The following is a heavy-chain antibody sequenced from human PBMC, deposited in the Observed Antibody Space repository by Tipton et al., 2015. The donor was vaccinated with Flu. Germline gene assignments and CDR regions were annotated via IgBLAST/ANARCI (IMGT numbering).Heavy chain of an antibody. D-gene: IGHD2-21*01. CDR1: GGSDSSYY. V-gene: IGHV4-59*02. CDR2: IYYSGST. Sequence: TLSLTCTVSGGSDSSYYWTWTRQPPGKGLEWIGYIYYSGSTNYNPSLNSRVTISTDTSTNQVSLKMNSVIAADTAVYYCARGPPGPSIRAYYFDIWGQGALVTVSS. CDR3: ARGPPGPSIRAYYFDI. J-gene: IGHJ4*02.